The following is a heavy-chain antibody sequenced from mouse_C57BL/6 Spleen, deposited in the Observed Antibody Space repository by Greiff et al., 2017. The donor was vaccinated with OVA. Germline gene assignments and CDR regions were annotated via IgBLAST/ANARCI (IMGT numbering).Heavy chain of an antibody. Sequence: EVKLMESGPGLAKPSQTLSLTCSVPGYSITSGYYWNWIRQFPGNKLEWMGYISYDGSNNYNPSLKNRISITRDTSKNQFFLKLNSVTTEDTATYYCARTDYEGAMDYWGQGTSVTVSS. CDR1: GYSITSGYY. CDR3: ARTDYEGAMDY. D-gene: IGHD2-4*01. V-gene: IGHV3-6*01. J-gene: IGHJ4*01. CDR2: ISYDGSN.